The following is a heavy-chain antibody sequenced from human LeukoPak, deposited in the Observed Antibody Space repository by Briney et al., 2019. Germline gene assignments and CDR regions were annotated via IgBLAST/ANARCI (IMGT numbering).Heavy chain of an antibody. CDR3: ANAYCSSTSCPGGYFDY. CDR1: GFTFSSYA. J-gene: IGHJ4*02. V-gene: IGHV3-23*01. Sequence: GGSLRLSCAASGFTFSSYAMSWVRQAPGKGLEWVSAISGSGGSTYYADSVKGRFTISRDNSKNTLYLQMNSLRAEDTAVYYCANAYCSSTSCPGGYFDYWGQGTLVTVSS. D-gene: IGHD2-2*01. CDR2: ISGSGGST.